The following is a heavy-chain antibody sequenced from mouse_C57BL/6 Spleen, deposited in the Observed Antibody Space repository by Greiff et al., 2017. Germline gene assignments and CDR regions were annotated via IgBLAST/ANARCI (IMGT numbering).Heavy chain of an antibody. CDR1: GYAFSSSW. CDR3: ASDGYYAMDY. CDR2: IYPGDGDT. Sequence: QVQLQQSGPELVKPGASVKISCKASGYAFSSSWMSWVKQRPGKGLEWIGRIYPGDGDTNYNGKFKGKATLTADKSSSTAYMQLSSLTSEDSAVYFCASDGYYAMDYWGQGTSVTVSS. V-gene: IGHV1-82*01. J-gene: IGHJ4*01. D-gene: IGHD2-3*01.